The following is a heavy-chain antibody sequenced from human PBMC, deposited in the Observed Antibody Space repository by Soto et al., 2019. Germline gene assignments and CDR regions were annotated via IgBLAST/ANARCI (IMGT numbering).Heavy chain of an antibody. CDR3: ARGMTTVTTIDY. J-gene: IGHJ4*02. Sequence: QLQLQESGSGLVKPSQTLSLTCAVSGGSISSGGYSWSWIRQPPGKGLEWIGYIYHSGSTYYNPTLKSRVXVXVXXSTNQFSLRLSSVTAADTAVYYCARGMTTVTTIDYWGQGTLVTVSS. D-gene: IGHD4-4*01. CDR2: IYHSGST. CDR1: GGSISSGGYS. V-gene: IGHV4-30-2*01.